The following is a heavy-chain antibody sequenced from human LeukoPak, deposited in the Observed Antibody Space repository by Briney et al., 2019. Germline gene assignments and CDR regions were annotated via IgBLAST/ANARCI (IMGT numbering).Heavy chain of an antibody. Sequence: GESLKISCKGSVFSFTSYWIAWVRQMPGQGLECVGIIDPGDSETRYSPSFQGQVTISADKSMSTAYLQWSSLQASDTAVYYCATFPSSSSLRGDYWGQGTLVTVSS. J-gene: IGHJ4*02. CDR1: VFSFTSYW. CDR2: IDPGDSET. V-gene: IGHV5-51*01. D-gene: IGHD2-2*01. CDR3: ATFPSSSSLRGDY.